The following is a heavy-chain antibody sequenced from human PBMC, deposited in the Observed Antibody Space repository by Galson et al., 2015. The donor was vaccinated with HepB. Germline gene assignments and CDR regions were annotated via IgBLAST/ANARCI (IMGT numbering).Heavy chain of an antibody. Sequence: ETLSLTCAVYGGSFSGYYWSWIRQPPGKGLEWIGKIDHSGSTNYNPSLKSRVTISVDTSKNQFSLKLSSVTAADTAVYYCARGRRQQLVSMRSPYYYYGMDVWGQGTTVTVSS. J-gene: IGHJ6*02. CDR3: ARGRRQQLVSMRSPYYYYGMDV. D-gene: IGHD6-13*01. CDR1: GGSFSGYY. V-gene: IGHV4-34*01. CDR2: IDHSGST.